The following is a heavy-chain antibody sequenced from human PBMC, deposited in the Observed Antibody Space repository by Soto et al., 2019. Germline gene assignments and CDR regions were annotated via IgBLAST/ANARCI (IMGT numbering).Heavy chain of an antibody. Sequence: SETLSLTCAVYGGSFSGYYWSWIRQPPGKGLEWIGEINHSGSTNYNPSLKSRVTISVDTSKNQFSLKLSSVTAADTAVYYCARNTRGLRFFSNWFDPWGQGTLVTVSS. D-gene: IGHD3-3*01. CDR3: ARNTRGLRFFSNWFDP. V-gene: IGHV4-34*01. CDR1: GGSFSGYY. J-gene: IGHJ5*02. CDR2: INHSGST.